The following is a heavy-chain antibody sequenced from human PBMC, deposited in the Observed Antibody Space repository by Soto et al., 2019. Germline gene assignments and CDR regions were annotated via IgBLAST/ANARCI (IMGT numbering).Heavy chain of an antibody. CDR2: ISGSGGST. D-gene: IGHD2-2*02. J-gene: IGHJ6*02. Sequence: GGSLRLSCAASGFTFSSYAMSWVRQAPGKGLEWVSAISGSGGSTYYADSVKGRFTISRDNSKNTLYLQMNSLRAEDTAVYYCASPPRYCSSTSCYMEYYYYGMDVWGQGTTVTVSS. CDR3: ASPPRYCSSTSCYMEYYYYGMDV. V-gene: IGHV3-23*01. CDR1: GFTFSSYA.